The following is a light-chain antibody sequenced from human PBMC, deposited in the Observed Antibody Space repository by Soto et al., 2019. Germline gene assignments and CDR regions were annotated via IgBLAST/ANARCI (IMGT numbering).Light chain of an antibody. J-gene: IGKJ4*01. CDR2: AAS. CDR3: QQYSDWPLT. V-gene: IGKV3D-15*01. CDR1: QTVHSH. Sequence: EIVMTQSPATLSVSPGERVTLSCRPSQTVHSHLAWYQQRPGPAPRPLIYAASTRDTGIPGRFSGNGFGTEFTLTISSLQSEDFAVYYCQQYSDWPLTFGGGTKVEIK.